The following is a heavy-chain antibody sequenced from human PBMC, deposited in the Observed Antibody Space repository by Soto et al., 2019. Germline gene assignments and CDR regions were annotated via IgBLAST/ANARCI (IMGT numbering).Heavy chain of an antibody. CDR2: INTYNGNT. V-gene: IGHV1-18*01. CDR3: AMVDVYVTPSPQDV. J-gene: IGHJ6*02. D-gene: IGHD3-16*01. CDR1: GYTFTSYG. Sequence: QVQLVQSGAEVKNPGASVKVSCKTSGYTFTSYGIGWARQAPGQGLEWMGWINTYNGNTNYAQNLQGRVTLTTDTSTNTAYMELRSLRSNDTAIYYCAMVDVYVTPSPQDVWGQGTTVTVSS.